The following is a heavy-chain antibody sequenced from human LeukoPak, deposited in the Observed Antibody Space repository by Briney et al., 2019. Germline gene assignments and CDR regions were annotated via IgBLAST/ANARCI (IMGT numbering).Heavy chain of an antibody. J-gene: IGHJ6*03. CDR2: IRYDGRNK. V-gene: IGHV3-30*02. D-gene: IGHD5-12*01. CDR1: GFIFSSYG. Sequence: PGGSLRLSCAASGFIFSSYGMHWVRQAPGKGLEWVAFIRYDGRNKYYADSVKGRFTISRDNSKNTLYLQMNSLRAEDTAVYYCATSGYNYYYYYMDVWGKGTTVTISS. CDR3: ATSGYNYYYYYMDV.